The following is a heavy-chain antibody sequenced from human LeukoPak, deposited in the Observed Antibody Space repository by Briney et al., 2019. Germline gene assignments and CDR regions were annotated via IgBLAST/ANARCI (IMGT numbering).Heavy chain of an antibody. V-gene: IGHV3-53*01. CDR3: ARGPSVVYTAMVYYFDY. CDR2: IYSGGST. CDR1: GFTVSSNY. J-gene: IGHJ4*02. D-gene: IGHD5-18*01. Sequence: GGSLRLSCAASGFTVSSNYMSWVRQAPGKGLEWVSVIYSGGSTYYADSVKGRFTISRDNSKNTLYLQMNSLRAEDTAVYYCARGPSVVYTAMVYYFDYWGQGTLATVSS.